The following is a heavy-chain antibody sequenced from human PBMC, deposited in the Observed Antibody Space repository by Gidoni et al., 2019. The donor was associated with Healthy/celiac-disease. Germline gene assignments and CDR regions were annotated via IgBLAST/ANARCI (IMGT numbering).Heavy chain of an antibody. CDR2: INPNSGGT. D-gene: IGHD6-19*01. CDR1: GYTFTGYY. Sequence: QVQLVQSGAEVKKPGASVKVSCKASGYTFTGYYMHWVRQAPGQGLEWMGWINPNSGGTNYAQKFQGWVTMTRDTSISTAYMELSRLRSDDTAVYYCARGVDSSGWYGALNWFDPWGQGTLVTVSS. J-gene: IGHJ5*02. CDR3: ARGVDSSGWYGALNWFDP. V-gene: IGHV1-2*04.